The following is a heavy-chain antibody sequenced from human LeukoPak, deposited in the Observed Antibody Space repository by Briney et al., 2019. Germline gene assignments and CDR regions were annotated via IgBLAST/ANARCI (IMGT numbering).Heavy chain of an antibody. Sequence: GGSLRLSCAASGFTFSSYGMSWVRQAPGKGLEWVSAISGSGGSTYYADSVKGRFTISRDNSKNTLYLQMNSLRAEDTAVYYCAKEVLLWFGELYAALDYWGQGTLVTVSS. V-gene: IGHV3-23*01. D-gene: IGHD3-10*01. CDR1: GFTFSSYG. J-gene: IGHJ4*02. CDR3: AKEVLLWFGELYAALDY. CDR2: ISGSGGST.